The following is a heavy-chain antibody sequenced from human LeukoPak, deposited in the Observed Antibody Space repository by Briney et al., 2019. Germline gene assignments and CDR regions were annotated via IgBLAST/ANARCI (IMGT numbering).Heavy chain of an antibody. CDR1: GFTFDDYA. CDR3: ARDLGGSGSFGY. CDR2: IYSGGST. J-gene: IGHJ4*02. Sequence: QSGGSLRLSCAASGFTFDDYAMHWVRQAPGKGLEWVSVIYSGGSTYYADSVKGRFTISRDNSKNTLYLQMNSLRAEDTAVYYCARDLGGSGSFGYWGQGTMVTVSS. V-gene: IGHV3-66*01. D-gene: IGHD3-10*01.